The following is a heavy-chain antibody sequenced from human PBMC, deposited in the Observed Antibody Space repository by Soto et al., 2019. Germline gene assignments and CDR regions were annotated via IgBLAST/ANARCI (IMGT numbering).Heavy chain of an antibody. CDR2: INHSGST. V-gene: IGHV4-34*01. D-gene: IGHD3-3*01. J-gene: IGHJ4*02. CDR1: GGSFSGYY. Sequence: LSLTCAVYGGSFSGYYWSWLRQPPEKGLEWIGEINHSGSTNYNPSLKSRVTISVDTSKNQFSLKLSSVTAADTAVYYCARGITIFGVVKKYYFDYWGQGTLVTVSS. CDR3: ARGITIFGVVKKYYFDY.